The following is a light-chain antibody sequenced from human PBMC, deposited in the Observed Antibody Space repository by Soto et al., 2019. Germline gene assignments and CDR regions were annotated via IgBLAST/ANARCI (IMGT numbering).Light chain of an antibody. CDR2: DNN. J-gene: IGLJ7*01. CDR1: RSNIGAGFD. Sequence: QPVLTQPPSVSGAPGQRVTISCTGSRSNIGAGFDVQWYQQLPGRAPRLLIFDNNERPSGVPERFSGSKSGTSASLAITGLQAEDDADYYCCCCSYAGSSSFRVLFGGGTQLTVL. V-gene: IGLV1-40*01. CDR3: CCCSYAGSSSFRVL.